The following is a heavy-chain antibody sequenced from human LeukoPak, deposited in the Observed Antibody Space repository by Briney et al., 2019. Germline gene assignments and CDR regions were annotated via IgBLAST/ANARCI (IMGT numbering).Heavy chain of an antibody. CDR3: AKTKDFWSGYYPDC. CDR2: ISGSGGST. Sequence: GGSLRLSCAASGFTFSSYAVSWVRQAPGKGLEWVSAISGSGGSTYYADSVKGRFTTSRDNSKNTLYLQMNSLRAEDTAVYYCAKTKDFWSGYYPDCWGQGTLVTVSS. D-gene: IGHD3-3*01. CDR1: GFTFSSYA. J-gene: IGHJ4*02. V-gene: IGHV3-23*01.